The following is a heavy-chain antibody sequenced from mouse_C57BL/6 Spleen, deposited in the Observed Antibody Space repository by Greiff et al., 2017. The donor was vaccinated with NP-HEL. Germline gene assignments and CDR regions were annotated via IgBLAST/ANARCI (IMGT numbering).Heavy chain of an antibody. CDR2: INPYNGGT. J-gene: IGHJ2*01. D-gene: IGHD2-3*01. CDR3: ARGDGYFDD. Sequence: DVQLQESGPVLVKPGASVKMSCKASGYTFTDYYMNWVKQSHGKSLEWIGVINPYNGGTSYNQKFKGKATLTVDKSSSTAYMELNSLTSEDSAVYYCARGDGYFDDWGQGTTLTVSS. CDR1: GYTFTDYY. V-gene: IGHV1-19*01.